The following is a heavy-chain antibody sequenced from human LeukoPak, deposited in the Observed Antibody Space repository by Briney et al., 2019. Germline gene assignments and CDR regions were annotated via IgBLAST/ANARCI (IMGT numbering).Heavy chain of an antibody. Sequence: GASVKVSCKASGCTFTGYYMHWVRQAPGQGLEWMGWINPNSGGTNYAQKFQGRVTMTRDTSIGTAYMELNRLRSDDTAVYYCARDRDYGSGIFDYWGQGTLVTVSS. CDR1: GCTFTGYY. J-gene: IGHJ4*02. CDR2: INPNSGGT. CDR3: ARDRDYGSGIFDY. D-gene: IGHD3-10*01. V-gene: IGHV1-2*02.